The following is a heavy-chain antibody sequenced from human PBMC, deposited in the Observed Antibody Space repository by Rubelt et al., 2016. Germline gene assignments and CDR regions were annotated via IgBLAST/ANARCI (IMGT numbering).Heavy chain of an antibody. J-gene: IGHJ5*02. Sequence: QVQLVQPGAEVKKPGSSVKVSCKASGGTFSSYAISWVRQAAGQGLEWMGGIIPIFGTANYAQKFQGRVTITADESTGTAYMELSSLRSEDTAVYYGATGGDFGVVIPNWFDPWGQGTLVTVSS. CDR1: GGTFSSYA. CDR3: ATGGDFGVVIPNWFDP. CDR2: IIPIFGTA. D-gene: IGHD3-3*01. V-gene: IGHV1-69*01.